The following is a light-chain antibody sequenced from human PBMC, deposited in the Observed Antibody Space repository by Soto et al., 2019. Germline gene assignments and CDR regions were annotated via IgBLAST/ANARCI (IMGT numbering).Light chain of an antibody. V-gene: IGKV3-15*01. Sequence: EIVMTQSPATLSVSPGERATLSCRASQSVSSNLAWYQQKPGQAPRLLIYGASTRATGLPARFSGSGSGTEFTLTISSLQSEDFAVYCCQQYNNWLRTFGQGTKVEIK. CDR2: GAS. CDR1: QSVSSN. CDR3: QQYNNWLRT. J-gene: IGKJ1*01.